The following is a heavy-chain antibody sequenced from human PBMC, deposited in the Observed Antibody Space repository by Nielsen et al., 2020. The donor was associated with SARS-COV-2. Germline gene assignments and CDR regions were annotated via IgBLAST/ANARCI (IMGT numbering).Heavy chain of an antibody. V-gene: IGHV3-9*01. J-gene: IGHJ6*02. D-gene: IGHD2-15*01. CDR2: ISWNSGST. Sequence: SLKISCAASGFTFDDYAMHWVRQAPGKGLEWVSGISWNSGSTYYADSVKGRFTISRDNSKNTLYLQMNSLRAEDTAVYYCARDLVYYGMDVWGQGTTVTVSS. CDR3: ARDLVYYGMDV. CDR1: GFTFDDYA.